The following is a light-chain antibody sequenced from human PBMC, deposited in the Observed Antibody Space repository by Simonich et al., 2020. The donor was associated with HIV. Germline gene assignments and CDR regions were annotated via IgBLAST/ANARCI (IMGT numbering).Light chain of an antibody. Sequence: DIVMNQSPDSLAVSLGERATINCKSSQSVLYSSNNRNYLAWYQLKPGQPPKLLIYWASTRQSGVPDRFSASGSGTDFTLTISSLQAEDVAVYYCQQYYSTPPTFGQGTKVEIK. CDR1: QSVLYSSNNRNY. J-gene: IGKJ1*01. CDR2: WAS. CDR3: QQYYSTPPT. V-gene: IGKV4-1*01.